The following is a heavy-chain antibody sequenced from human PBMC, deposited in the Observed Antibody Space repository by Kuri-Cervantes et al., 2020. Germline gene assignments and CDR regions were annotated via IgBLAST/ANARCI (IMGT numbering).Heavy chain of an antibody. J-gene: IGHJ6*03. CDR3: ARYGDYYYYYMDV. D-gene: IGHD4-17*01. V-gene: IGHV4-39*01. CDR1: GGSISSSSYY. CDR2: IYYSGST. Sequence: GSLRLSCTVSGGSISSSSYYWGWIRQPPEKGLEWIGSIYYSGSTYYNPSLKSRVTISVDTSKNQFSLKLNSVTAADTAVYYCARYGDYYYYYMDVWGKGTTVTVSS.